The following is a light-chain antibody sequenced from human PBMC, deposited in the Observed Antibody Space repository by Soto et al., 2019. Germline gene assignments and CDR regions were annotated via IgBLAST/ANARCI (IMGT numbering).Light chain of an antibody. CDR3: ASWDNDLNGPI. Sequence: QSVLTQPPSASGTPGPRVSISCSGSASNVGSTYVFWYQQVPGTAPTLLIYKNNQRPSGVSDRFYGSKSGTSASLAISGLRVDDDAEYYCASWDNDLNGPIFGGGTKLTVL. J-gene: IGLJ2*01. V-gene: IGLV1-47*01. CDR2: KNN. CDR1: ASNVGSTY.